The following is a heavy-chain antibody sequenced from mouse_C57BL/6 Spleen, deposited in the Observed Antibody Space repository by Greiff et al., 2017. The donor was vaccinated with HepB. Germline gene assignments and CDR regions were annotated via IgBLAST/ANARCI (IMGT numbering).Heavy chain of an antibody. D-gene: IGHD3-2*02. Sequence: QVQLKQSGAELARPGASVKLSCKASGYTFTSYGISWVKQRTGQGLEWIGEIYPRSGNTYYNEKFKGKATLTADKSSSTAYMELRSLTSEDSAVYFCARHSSGPAFDYWGQGTTLTVSS. V-gene: IGHV1-81*01. J-gene: IGHJ2*01. CDR1: GYTFTSYG. CDR2: IYPRSGNT. CDR3: ARHSSGPAFDY.